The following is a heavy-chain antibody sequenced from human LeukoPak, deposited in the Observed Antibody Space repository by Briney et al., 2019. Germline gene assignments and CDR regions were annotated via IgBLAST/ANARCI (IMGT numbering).Heavy chain of an antibody. D-gene: IGHD4-17*01. CDR2: INHSGST. J-gene: IGHJ4*02. Sequence: SETLSLTCAVCGGSFSGYYWSWIRQPPGKGLEWIGEINHSGSTNYNPSLKSRVTISVDTSKNQFSLKLSSVTAADTAVYYCARSYGDLDYWGQGTLVTVSS. CDR3: ARSYGDLDY. CDR1: GGSFSGYY. V-gene: IGHV4-34*01.